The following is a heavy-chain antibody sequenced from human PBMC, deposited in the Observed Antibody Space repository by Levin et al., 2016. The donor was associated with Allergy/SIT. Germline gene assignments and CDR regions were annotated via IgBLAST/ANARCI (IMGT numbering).Heavy chain of an antibody. CDR1: GDSISNYY. V-gene: IGHV4-59*01. J-gene: IGHJ6*02. CDR2: IYYSGTT. D-gene: IGHD3-10*01. Sequence: SETLSLTCTVSGDSISNYYWSWIRQPPGKGLEWVGCIYYSGTTNYSPSLKSRLTMSVDTSKNQFSLNLTSVTAADTAVYFCARVSWFGELRYYFGMDLWGQGTTVTVSS. CDR3: ARVSWFGELRYYFGMDL.